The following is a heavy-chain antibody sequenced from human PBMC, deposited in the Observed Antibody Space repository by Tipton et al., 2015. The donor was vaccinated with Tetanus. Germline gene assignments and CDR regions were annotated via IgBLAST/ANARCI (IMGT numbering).Heavy chain of an antibody. Sequence: GLVKPSETLSLTCTVFGASINVNYYHDWIRQPPGEGLEWIGTVYYSGTTYYNPSLKSRVTISVHTSRDQFSLQLTSLVAADTAVYFCARRRGPAYYYGSDVWGQGTSVIVSS. CDR2: VYYSGTT. D-gene: IGHD5-12*01. J-gene: IGHJ6*02. V-gene: IGHV4-39*01. CDR1: GASINVNYY. CDR3: ARRRGPAYYYGSDV.